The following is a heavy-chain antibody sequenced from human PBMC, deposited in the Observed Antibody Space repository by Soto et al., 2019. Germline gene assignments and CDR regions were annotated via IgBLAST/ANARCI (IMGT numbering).Heavy chain of an antibody. CDR1: GGSISSYY. Sequence: QVKLQESGPGLVKPSETLSLTCTVSGGSISSYYWSWIRQPAGKGLEWIGRIYTSGSTNYNPSLKSRVTMSVDTSKNQFSLKLSSVTAADTAVYYCAREVAYYDFWSGYKNPPSFDYWGQGTLVTVSS. CDR2: IYTSGST. V-gene: IGHV4-4*07. D-gene: IGHD3-3*01. CDR3: AREVAYYDFWSGYKNPPSFDY. J-gene: IGHJ4*02.